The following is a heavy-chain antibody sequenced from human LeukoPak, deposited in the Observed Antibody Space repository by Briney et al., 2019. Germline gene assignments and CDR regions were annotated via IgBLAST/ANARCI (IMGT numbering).Heavy chain of an antibody. CDR3: ARMAQGRYFEWSNGFET. J-gene: IGHJ5*02. D-gene: IGHD3-9*01. CDR2: ISAYNGNT. CDR1: GYTFTSYG. V-gene: IGHV1-18*04. Sequence: ASVKVSCKASGYTFTSYGISWVRQAPGQGLEGMGWISAYNGNTNYAQKLKGRVTMTTDTSTSPAYMGMWRLRSEDTGVYYCARMAQGRYFEWSNGFETWGQGTLVTVSS.